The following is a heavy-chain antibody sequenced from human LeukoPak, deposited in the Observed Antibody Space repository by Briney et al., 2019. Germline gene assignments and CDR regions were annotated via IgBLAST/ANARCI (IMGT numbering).Heavy chain of an antibody. CDR2: INPNSGNT. CDR1: GSPFTSYD. J-gene: IGHJ6*03. Sequence: PGASEKFSCKASGSPFTSYDINWGRQATGQGLEWMGWINPNSGNTGYAQTFPGRVTMTRNTSIITAYMELSSLRSEYTAVYYCARLLWFGEPYYYYYMDVWGKGTTVTVSS. D-gene: IGHD3-10*01. V-gene: IGHV1-8*01. CDR3: ARLLWFGEPYYYYYMDV.